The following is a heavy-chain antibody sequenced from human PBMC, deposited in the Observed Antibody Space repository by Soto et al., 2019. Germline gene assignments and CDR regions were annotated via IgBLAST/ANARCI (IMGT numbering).Heavy chain of an antibody. CDR2: ISGSGGST. CDR1: GFTFSSYA. J-gene: IGHJ4*02. CDR3: AKSPTVVTRKSYFDY. D-gene: IGHD4-17*01. V-gene: IGHV3-23*01. Sequence: EVQLLESGGGLVQPGGSLRLSCAASGFTFSSYAMSWVRQAPGKGLEWVSAISGSGGSTYYADSVKGRFTISRDNSKNTLDLQMNSLRAEDTAVYYCAKSPTVVTRKSYFDYWGQGTLVTVSS.